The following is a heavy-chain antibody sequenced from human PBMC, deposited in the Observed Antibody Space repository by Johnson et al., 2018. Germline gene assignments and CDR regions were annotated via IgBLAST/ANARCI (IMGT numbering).Heavy chain of an antibody. CDR1: GFTFSSYG. Sequence: QVQLVQSGGGVVQPGRSLRLSCAASGFTFSSYGMHWVRQAPGKGLEWVAVISYDGSNKYYADSVKGRFTISRDNSKNTLYLQMNSLRAEETAVYYCAKEGVVEWEYCGPFQYWGPGTLVTVSA. CDR2: ISYDGSNK. V-gene: IGHV3-30*18. D-gene: IGHD1-26*01. J-gene: IGHJ1*01. CDR3: AKEGVVEWEYCGPFQY.